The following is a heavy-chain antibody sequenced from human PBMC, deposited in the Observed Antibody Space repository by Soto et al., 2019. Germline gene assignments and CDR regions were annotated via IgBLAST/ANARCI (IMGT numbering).Heavy chain of an antibody. CDR3: AANIAAAGTRRYGMDV. D-gene: IGHD6-13*01. V-gene: IGHV4-39*01. Sequence: SETLSLTCTVSGGSISSSSYYWGWIRQPPGKGLEWIGSIYYSGSTYYNPSLKSRVTISVDTSENQFSLKLSSVTAADTAVYYCAANIAAAGTRRYGMDVWGQGTTVTVSS. J-gene: IGHJ6*02. CDR2: IYYSGST. CDR1: GGSISSSSYY.